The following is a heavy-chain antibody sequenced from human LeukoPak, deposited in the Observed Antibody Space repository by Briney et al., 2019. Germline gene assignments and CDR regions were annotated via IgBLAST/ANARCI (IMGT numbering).Heavy chain of an antibody. CDR2: IYYSGNT. V-gene: IGHV4-59*08. J-gene: IGHJ5*01. CDR3: ARHGRCSSGPRSTGRWFDS. D-gene: IGHD3-22*01. CDR1: GGSINRYY. Sequence: PSETLSLTCTVSGGSINRYYWNWLRQPPGKPLEWIGHIYYSGNTKYNPSLNSRVTISIDTSQNQFSLKLSSVSAADTAVYYCARHGRCSSGPRSTGRWFDSWGQGTLVTVSS.